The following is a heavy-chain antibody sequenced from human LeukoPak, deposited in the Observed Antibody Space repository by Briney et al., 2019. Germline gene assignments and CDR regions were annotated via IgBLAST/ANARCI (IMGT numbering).Heavy chain of an antibody. CDR3: ARDRVGATIGY. CDR1: GFTFSSYW. J-gene: IGHJ4*02. CDR2: IKQDGSEK. Sequence: PGGSLRLSCAASGFTFSSYWLSWVRQAPGKGLEWVANIKQDGSEKYYVDSVKGRFTLSRDNAKNSLYLQMTSLRAEATAVYYCARDRVGATIGYWGQGTLVTVSS. V-gene: IGHV3-7*01. D-gene: IGHD1-26*01.